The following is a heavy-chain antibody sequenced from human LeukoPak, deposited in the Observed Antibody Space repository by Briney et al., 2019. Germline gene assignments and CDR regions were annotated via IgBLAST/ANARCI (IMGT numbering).Heavy chain of an antibody. D-gene: IGHD3-22*01. V-gene: IGHV3-21*01. CDR1: GFTFSSYS. CDR2: ISSSSSYI. J-gene: IGHJ4*02. Sequence: AGGSLRLSCAASGFTFSSYSMNWVRQAPGKGLEWVSSISSSSSYIYYADSVKGRFTISRDNAKNSLYLQMNSLRAEDTAVYYCARDRQYYYDSSGSYYFDYWGQGTLVTVSS. CDR3: ARDRQYYYDSSGSYYFDY.